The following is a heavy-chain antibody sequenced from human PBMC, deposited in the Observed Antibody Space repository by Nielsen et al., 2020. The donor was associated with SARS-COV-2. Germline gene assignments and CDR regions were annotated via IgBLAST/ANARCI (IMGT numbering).Heavy chain of an antibody. J-gene: IGHJ4*02. CDR2: ISSSSYM. CDR1: GFTFSSYN. Sequence: GESLKISCAASGFTFSSYNMNWVRQAPGKGLEWVSSISSSSYMHYADLVKGRFTISRDNAKNTLYLQMNSLRAEDTAVYYCARVGGYSYGYPYWGQGTLVTVSS. CDR3: ARVGGYSYGYPY. V-gene: IGHV3-21*01. D-gene: IGHD5-18*01.